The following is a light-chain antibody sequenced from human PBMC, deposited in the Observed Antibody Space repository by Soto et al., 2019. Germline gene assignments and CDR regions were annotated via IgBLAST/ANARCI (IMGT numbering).Light chain of an antibody. V-gene: IGKV3-20*01. Sequence: VMTQSPDTLSVSPGERATLSCRASQSVGRYLAWYQQKPGQTPRLLIYDASNRATGIPARFSGSGSGSDVTLTMSRLEPEDFAVYYCQQYGTFGQGTKVDIK. CDR1: QSVGRY. CDR3: QQYGT. CDR2: DAS. J-gene: IGKJ1*01.